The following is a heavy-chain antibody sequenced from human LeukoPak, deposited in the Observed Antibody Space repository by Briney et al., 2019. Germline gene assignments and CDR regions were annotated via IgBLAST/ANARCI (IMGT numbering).Heavy chain of an antibody. CDR2: IYSGGSR. D-gene: IGHD3-22*01. V-gene: IGHV3-66*04. J-gene: IGHJ4*02. Sequence: GGSLRLSCTVSGFTVSSNYMSWVRQAPGKGLEWVSVIYSGGSRYYADSVKGRFTISRDNSKNTLYLQMNSLRAEDTAVYYCAGLPAYYYDTSGFYFDYWGQGTLVTVSS. CDR1: GFTVSSNY. CDR3: AGLPAYYYDTSGFYFDY.